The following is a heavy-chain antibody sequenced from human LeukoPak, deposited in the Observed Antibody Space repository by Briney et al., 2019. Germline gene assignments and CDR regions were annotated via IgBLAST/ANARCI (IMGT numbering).Heavy chain of an antibody. V-gene: IGHV4-4*09. CDR2: IYTSGST. CDR3: ARSAKFYGDLFDY. CDR1: GGSISSYY. D-gene: IGHD4-17*01. J-gene: IGHJ4*02. Sequence: SETLSLTCTVSGGSISSYYWSWIRQPPGKGLEWIGYIYTSGSTNYNPSLKSRVTISVDTSKNQFSLKLSSVTAADTAVYYCARSAKFYGDLFDYWGQGTLVTVSS.